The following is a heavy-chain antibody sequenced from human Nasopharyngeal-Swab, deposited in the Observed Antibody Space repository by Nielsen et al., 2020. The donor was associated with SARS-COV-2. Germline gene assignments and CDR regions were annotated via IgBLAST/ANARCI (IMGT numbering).Heavy chain of an antibody. V-gene: IGHV5-51*01. Sequence: GESLKISCKGSGYSFTSYWMGWVRQMPGKGLEWMGSIYPGDSDTRYSPSFQGQVTIPADKSISTAYLQWSSLKASDTAMYYCARQLWLVDYYYGMDVWGQGTTVTVSS. J-gene: IGHJ6*02. CDR2: IYPGDSDT. CDR3: ARQLWLVDYYYGMDV. D-gene: IGHD5-18*01. CDR1: GYSFTSYW.